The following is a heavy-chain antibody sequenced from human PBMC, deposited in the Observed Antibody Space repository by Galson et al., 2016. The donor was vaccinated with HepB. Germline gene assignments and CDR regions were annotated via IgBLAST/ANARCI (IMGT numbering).Heavy chain of an antibody. V-gene: IGHV2-5*02. CDR3: AQTGPPRIDDDHRPWNFDL. CDR2: IYWDNNK. CDR1: GFSLSTRGVG. D-gene: IGHD1-14*01. Sequence: PALVKPTQTLTLTCTFSGFSLSTRGVGVGWIRQSPGKALEWLTVIYWDNNKRYSPSLKSRLTITKDTSKNQVVITLTNMDPVDTATYYWAQTGPPRIDDDHRPWNFDLWGRGTLVTVSS. J-gene: IGHJ2*01.